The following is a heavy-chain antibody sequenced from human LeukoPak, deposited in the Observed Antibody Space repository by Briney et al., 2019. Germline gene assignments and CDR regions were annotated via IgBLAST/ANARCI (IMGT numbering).Heavy chain of an antibody. CDR1: GFTFSDYA. J-gene: IGHJ4*02. V-gene: IGHV3-49*04. CDR2: IRSKAYGGTT. CDR3: TRGRGIVATIGEDY. Sequence: GGSLRLSCTASGFTFSDYAMSWVRQAPGKGLEWVGFIRSKAYGGTTEYAASVKGRFTISRDDSKSIAYLQMNSLKTEDTAVYYCTRGRGIVATIGEDYWGQGTLVTVSS. D-gene: IGHD5-12*01.